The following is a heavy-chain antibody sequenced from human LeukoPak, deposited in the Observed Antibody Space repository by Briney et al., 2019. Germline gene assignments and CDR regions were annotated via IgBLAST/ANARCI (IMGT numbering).Heavy chain of an antibody. V-gene: IGHV4-59*01. J-gene: IGHJ2*01. D-gene: IGHD6-19*01. CDR1: GGSISSYY. CDR2: IYYSGST. CDR3: ARGIAVAAGYFDL. Sequence: NPSETLSLICTVSGGSISSYYWSWIRQPPGKGLEWIGYIYYSGSTNYNPSLKSRVTISVDTSKNQFSLKLSSVTAADTAVYYCARGIAVAAGYFDLWGRGTLVTVSS.